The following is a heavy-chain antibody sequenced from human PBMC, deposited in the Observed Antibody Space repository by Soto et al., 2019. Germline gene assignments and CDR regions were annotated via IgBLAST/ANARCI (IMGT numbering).Heavy chain of an antibody. CDR1: GGSISSYY. D-gene: IGHD6-13*01. CDR2: IYYSGST. V-gene: IGHV4-59*06. CDR3: ARSLGVAAAGPFDY. Sequence: SETLSLTCTVSGGSISSYYWSWIRQPPGKGLEWTGYIYYSGSTYYNPSLKSRVTISVDTSKNQFSLKLSSVTAADTAVYYCARSLGVAAAGPFDYWGQGTLVTVSS. J-gene: IGHJ4*02.